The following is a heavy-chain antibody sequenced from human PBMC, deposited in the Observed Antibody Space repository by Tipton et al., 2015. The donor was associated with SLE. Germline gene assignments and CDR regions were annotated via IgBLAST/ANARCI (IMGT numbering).Heavy chain of an antibody. D-gene: IGHD3-3*02. CDR3: AREGVHFWSGSSSYYYYYMDV. CDR1: DDSITNYY. J-gene: IGHJ6*03. V-gene: IGHV4-4*07. Sequence: TLSLTCTVSDDSITNYYWNWIRQPAGKGLEWIGRIYTSGSTNYNPSLKSRVTISVDTSKNQFSLKLSSVTAADTAVYYCAREGVHFWSGSSSYYYYYMDVWGKGTTVTVSS. CDR2: IYTSGST.